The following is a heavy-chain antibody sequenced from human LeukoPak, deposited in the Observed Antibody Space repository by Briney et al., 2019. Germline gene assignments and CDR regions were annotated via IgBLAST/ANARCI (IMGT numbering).Heavy chain of an antibody. CDR1: GFTFSSYS. D-gene: IGHD1-7*01. CDR2: ISSGGGTT. J-gene: IGHJ4*02. V-gene: IGHV3-48*04. Sequence: GGSLRLSCAASGFTFSSYSMNWVRQRPGKGPEWVSYISSGGGTTYYADSVKGRFTISRDNAKNSLFLEMNSLRVEDAAVYYCARMNYISSGWGAPFDDWGQGTLVTVSS. CDR3: ARMNYISSGWGAPFDD.